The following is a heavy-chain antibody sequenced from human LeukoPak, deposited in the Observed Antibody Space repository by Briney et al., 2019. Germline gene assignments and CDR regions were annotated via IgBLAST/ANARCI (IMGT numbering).Heavy chain of an antibody. J-gene: IGHJ4*02. CDR1: GFTFSSYG. CDR3: AKVYGGWQQLVN. Sequence: GGTLRLSCAASGFTFSSYGMSWVRQAPGKGLEWVSAISGSGGSTYYADSVKGRFTISRDNSKNTLFLQMNSLRAEDTAVYYCAKVYGGWQQLVNWGQGTLVTVSS. CDR2: ISGSGGST. V-gene: IGHV3-23*01. D-gene: IGHD6-13*01.